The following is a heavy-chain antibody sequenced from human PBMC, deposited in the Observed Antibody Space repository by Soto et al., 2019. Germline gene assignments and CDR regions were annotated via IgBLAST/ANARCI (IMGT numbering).Heavy chain of an antibody. CDR2: IYYIGNT. J-gene: IGHJ5*02. V-gene: IGHV4-39*02. CDR3: ARAVLRNNYWFDP. Sequence: TSETLSLTCTVSGGSISTRSSYWGWIRQPPGKGLEWIGIIYYIGNTYYNPSLKSRVTISIDSSKNHFSLNLNPVTAADTAVYYCARAVLRNNYWFDPWGQGTLVTVSS. D-gene: IGHD1-20*01. CDR1: GGSISTRSSY.